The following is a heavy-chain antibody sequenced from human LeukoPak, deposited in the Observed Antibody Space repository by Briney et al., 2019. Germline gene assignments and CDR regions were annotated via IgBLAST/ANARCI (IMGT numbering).Heavy chain of an antibody. J-gene: IGHJ4*02. D-gene: IGHD3-10*01. CDR2: IIPILGIA. CDR1: GGTFSSYA. CDR3: ASSVAYGSGSYYNPHRYYFDY. V-gene: IGHV1-69*04. Sequence: SVKVSCKASGGTFSSYAISWVRQAPGQGLEWMGRIIPILGIANYAQQFQGRVTITADKSTSTAYMELSSLRSEDMAVYYCASSVAYGSGSYYNPHRYYFDYWGQGTLITVSS.